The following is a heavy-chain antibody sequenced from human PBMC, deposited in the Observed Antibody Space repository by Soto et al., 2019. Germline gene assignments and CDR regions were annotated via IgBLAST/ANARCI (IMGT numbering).Heavy chain of an antibody. CDR3: ARRDHYYYYYGMDV. Sequence: SETLSLTCTVSGGSMNYYYWSWIRQPPGKGLEWIGYIYYSGSTNYNPSLKSRVTISVDTSKNQFSLKLSSVTAADTAVYYCARRDHYYYYYGMDVWGQGTTVTVSS. J-gene: IGHJ6*02. V-gene: IGHV4-59*01. CDR1: GGSMNYYY. CDR2: IYYSGST.